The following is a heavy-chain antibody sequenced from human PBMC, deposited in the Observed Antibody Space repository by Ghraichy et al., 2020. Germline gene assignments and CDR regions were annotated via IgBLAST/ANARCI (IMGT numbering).Heavy chain of an antibody. CDR1: GYTFTSYG. Sequence: ASVTVSCKASGYTFTSYGINWVRQAPGQGLEWMGWINPNDANTDYAQKLQGRVTLTTDTSTNTAYMDLRSLRSDNTAVYYCARMGEYSSSYHYWGQGTLVTVSS. V-gene: IGHV1-18*04. CDR3: ARMGEYSSSYHY. CDR2: INPNDANT. J-gene: IGHJ4*02. D-gene: IGHD6-6*01.